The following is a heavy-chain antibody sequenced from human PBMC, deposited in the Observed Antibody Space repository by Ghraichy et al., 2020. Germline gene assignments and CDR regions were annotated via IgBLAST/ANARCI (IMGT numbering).Heavy chain of an antibody. D-gene: IGHD6-13*01. CDR2: IYHSGST. CDR1: GYSISSGYY. CDR3: ARDNTAAAGGLYYYYYGMDV. Sequence: SETLSLTCAVSGYSISSGYYWGWIRQPPGKGLEWIGSIYHSGSTYYNPSLKSRVTISVDTSKNQFSLKLSSVTAADTAVYYCARDNTAAAGGLYYYYYGMDVWGQGTTVTVSS. J-gene: IGHJ6*02. V-gene: IGHV4-38-2*02.